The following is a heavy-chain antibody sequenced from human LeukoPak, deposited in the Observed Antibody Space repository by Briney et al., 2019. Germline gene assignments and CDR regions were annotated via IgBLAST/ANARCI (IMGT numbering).Heavy chain of an antibody. CDR2: INHSGST. D-gene: IGHD3-10*01. CDR3: ARHLLWFGELYF. V-gene: IGHV4-34*01. Sequence: SETLSLTCAVYGGSFSGYYWSWIRQPPGKGLEWIGEINHSGSTNYNPSLKSRVTISVDTSKNQFSLKLSSVTAADTAVYYCARHLLWFGELYFGGQGTLVTVSS. J-gene: IGHJ4*02. CDR1: GGSFSGYY.